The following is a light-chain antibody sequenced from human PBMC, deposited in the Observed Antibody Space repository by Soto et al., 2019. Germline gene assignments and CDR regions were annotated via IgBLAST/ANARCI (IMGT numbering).Light chain of an antibody. CDR3: QQRSNWPPLT. CDR2: DAS. Sequence: EIVLTQSPATLSLSPGERATLSCRASQSVSSYLAWYQQKPGQAPRLLIYDASNRATGIPARFSGSGSGTYFPLTISSLEPEDCAVYYCQQRSNWPPLTFGGGTKVEIK. V-gene: IGKV3-11*01. J-gene: IGKJ4*01. CDR1: QSVSSY.